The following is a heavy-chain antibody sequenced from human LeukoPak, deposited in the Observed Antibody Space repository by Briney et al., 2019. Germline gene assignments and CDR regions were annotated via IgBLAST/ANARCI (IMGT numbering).Heavy chain of an antibody. J-gene: IGHJ4*02. CDR1: GFTFNSSA. CDR3: AKASIGVVGYFDY. Sequence: GRSLRPSFAAFGFTFNSSAMSWVRQAPGKGLEWVSAIRGSGRGTYDADSVRGRFTISRDNSTNTLYLQMNSLRDEDTALYYCAKASIGVVGYFDYWGQGTLVTVSS. CDR2: IRGSGRGT. D-gene: IGHD6-19*01. V-gene: IGHV3-23*01.